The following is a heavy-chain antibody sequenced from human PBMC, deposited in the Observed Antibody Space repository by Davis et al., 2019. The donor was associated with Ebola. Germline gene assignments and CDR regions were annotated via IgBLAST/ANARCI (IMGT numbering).Heavy chain of an antibody. CDR3: ARDAATKAFDY. CDR1: GFAFSSFW. Sequence: GESLKISCAASGFAFSSFWMTRVRQAPGKGLEWVANMKPDGTEEYYVDSVKGRFTISRDNAKNSVYLQLVSLRAEDTAVYYCARDAATKAFDYWGQGTPVTVSS. V-gene: IGHV3-7*01. CDR2: MKPDGTEE. D-gene: IGHD1-14*01. J-gene: IGHJ4*02.